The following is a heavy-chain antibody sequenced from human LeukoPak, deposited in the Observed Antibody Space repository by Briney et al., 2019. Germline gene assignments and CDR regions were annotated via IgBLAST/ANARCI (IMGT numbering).Heavy chain of an antibody. J-gene: IGHJ4*02. CDR2: VSGSDGNT. D-gene: IGHD4-17*01. V-gene: IGHV3-23*01. CDR1: GFPFSSYA. CDR3: AKDLYGDYGDDY. Sequence: GGSLRLSCAASGFPFSSYAMSWVRQAPGKGLEWVSGVSGSDGNTYYADSVKGRFTISRDDSKNTLSLQMNSLRAEDTAVYYCAKDLYGDYGDDYWGQGTLVTVSS.